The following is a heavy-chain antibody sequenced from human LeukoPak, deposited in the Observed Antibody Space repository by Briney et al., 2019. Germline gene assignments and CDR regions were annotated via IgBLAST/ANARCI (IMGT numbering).Heavy chain of an antibody. J-gene: IGHJ4*02. Sequence: ASVKVSCKASGYTFTSYGISWVRQAPGQGLEWMGWISPYNGNTNYAQNLQGRVTMTTDTSTSTAYMELRSLRSDDTAVYYCARGDYCDYHFDSWGQGTLVTVSS. CDR2: ISPYNGNT. CDR1: GYTFTSYG. D-gene: IGHD4-17*01. CDR3: ARGDYCDYHFDS. V-gene: IGHV1-18*01.